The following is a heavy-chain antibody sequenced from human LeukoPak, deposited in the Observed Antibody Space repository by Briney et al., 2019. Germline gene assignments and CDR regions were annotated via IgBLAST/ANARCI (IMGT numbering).Heavy chain of an antibody. Sequence: GGSLRLSCAASGFTFSSYSMNWVRQGPGKGLEWVSRINGDGSSTSYADSVKGRFTISRDNAKSTVYLQMNSLTAEDTAVYHCARAFCPGGSCYGRFDYWGQGTLVTVSS. J-gene: IGHJ4*02. CDR3: ARAFCPGGSCYGRFDY. D-gene: IGHD2-15*01. CDR2: INGDGSST. CDR1: GFTFSSYS. V-gene: IGHV3-74*01.